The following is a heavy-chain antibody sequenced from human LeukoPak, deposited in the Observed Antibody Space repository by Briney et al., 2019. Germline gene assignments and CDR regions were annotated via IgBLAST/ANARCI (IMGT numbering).Heavy chain of an antibody. J-gene: IGHJ6*02. CDR2: ITNTGNT. D-gene: IGHD3-10*01. V-gene: IGHV4-39*01. CDR3: ARKTPGTSVDV. CDR1: GDSISNSAYY. Sequence: SETLSLTCTVSGDSISNSAYYWVWIRQPPGKGVEWIGSITNTGNTYSNPSLKSRVTISIDTSKTQISLKLTSVTAADTAVFYCARKTPGTSVDVWGQGTPVTVSS.